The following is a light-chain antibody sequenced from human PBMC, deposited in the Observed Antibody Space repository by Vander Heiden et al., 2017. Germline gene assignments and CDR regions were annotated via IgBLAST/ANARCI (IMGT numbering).Light chain of an antibody. CDR3: QQPYSVPPMT. J-gene: IGKJ1*01. V-gene: IGKV1-39*01. CDR2: AAS. CDR1: QSISNW. Sequence: DIQMTQSPSSLSASVGDRVTITCRASQSISNWLNWYQQKPGKAPNLLIYAASRLQGGVPSRFSGSGSGTDFTLTISSLQPEDFATYFCQQPYSVPPMTFGQGTKVEIK.